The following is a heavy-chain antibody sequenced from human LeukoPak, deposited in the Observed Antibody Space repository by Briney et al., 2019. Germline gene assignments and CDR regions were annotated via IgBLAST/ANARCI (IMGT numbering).Heavy chain of an antibody. CDR3: AGTKGSGSNGEMCNVY. CDR1: GGSISSGGYY. D-gene: IGHD3-10*01. CDR2: IYYSGST. Sequence: SETLSLTCTVSGGSISSGGYYWSWIRQHPGKGLEWIGYIYYSGSTYYNPSLKSRVTISVDTSKNQFSLKLSSVTAADTAVYYVAGTKGSGSNGEMCNVYWGQGALVTVPS. J-gene: IGHJ4*02. V-gene: IGHV4-31*03.